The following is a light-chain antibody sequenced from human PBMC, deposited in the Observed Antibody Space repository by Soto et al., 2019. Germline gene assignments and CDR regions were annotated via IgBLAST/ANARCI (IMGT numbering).Light chain of an antibody. Sequence: QSVLTQPPSVFGAPGQRVTISCTGGSSNIGAGYDVHWYQHLPGTAPKLLIHGDTNRPSGVPDRFSGSKSATSASLAITGLQAEDEADYYCQSYDSSLSAWVFGGGTKLTVL. V-gene: IGLV1-40*01. CDR3: QSYDSSLSAWV. CDR2: GDT. J-gene: IGLJ3*02. CDR1: SSNIGAGYD.